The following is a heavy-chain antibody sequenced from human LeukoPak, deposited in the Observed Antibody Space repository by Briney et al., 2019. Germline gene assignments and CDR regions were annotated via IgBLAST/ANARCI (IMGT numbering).Heavy chain of an antibody. J-gene: IGHJ4*02. V-gene: IGHV3-7*01. Sequence: GGSLRLSCAASGFTFNNYWMTWDRQAPGKGLEWVANIQQDGSQKTYVDSVKGRFTISRDNAKNSLYLQMNSVRAEDTAVYYCVRDSYTNTWHEEGRDFWGQGTLVTVSS. D-gene: IGHD6-13*01. CDR1: GFTFNNYW. CDR3: VRDSYTNTWHEEGRDF. CDR2: IQQDGSQK.